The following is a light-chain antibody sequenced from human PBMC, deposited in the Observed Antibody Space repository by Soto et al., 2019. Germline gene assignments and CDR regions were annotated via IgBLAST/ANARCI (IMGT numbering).Light chain of an antibody. J-gene: IGLJ3*02. V-gene: IGLV3-25*03. Sequence: SYELTQPPSVSVSPGQTARITCSGDTLPDQYAYWYQQKPGQAPVLVIYKDSERPSGIPERFSGSDAGTTVTLTISGVQAEDEADYYCQSADTTGNWVFGGGTQLTVL. CDR2: KDS. CDR1: TLPDQY. CDR3: QSADTTGNWV.